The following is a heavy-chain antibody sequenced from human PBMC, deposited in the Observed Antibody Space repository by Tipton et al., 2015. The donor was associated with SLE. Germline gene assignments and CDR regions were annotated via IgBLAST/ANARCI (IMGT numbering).Heavy chain of an antibody. V-gene: IGHV5-51*03. CDR1: GYSFTSYW. CDR2: IYPGDSDT. J-gene: IGHJ6*03. D-gene: IGHD3-10*01. CDR3: PSSKSGMDV. Sequence: VQLVQSGAEVKKPGESLKISCQGSGYSFTSYWIGWVRQMPGKGLEWMGIIYPGDSDTRYSRSFQGQVTISADKSISTAYLQWSGLQAPDPALYFCPSSKSGMDVWGKGTTAPVSS.